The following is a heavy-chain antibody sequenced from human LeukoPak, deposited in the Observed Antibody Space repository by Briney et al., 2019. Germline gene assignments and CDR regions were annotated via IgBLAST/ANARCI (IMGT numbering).Heavy chain of an antibody. V-gene: IGHV1-18*01. CDR1: GYIFGKHG. CDR2: ISAYNGDT. Sequence: ASVKVSCKASGYIFGKHGISWVRQAPGQGLEWMGWISAYNGDTNQAQKFQGRLTMTKDTSTSTAYMELRSLRSDDTAVYYCARVLSSSHHWYYFDYWGQGTLVTVSS. J-gene: IGHJ4*02. D-gene: IGHD6-13*01. CDR3: ARVLSSSHHWYYFDY.